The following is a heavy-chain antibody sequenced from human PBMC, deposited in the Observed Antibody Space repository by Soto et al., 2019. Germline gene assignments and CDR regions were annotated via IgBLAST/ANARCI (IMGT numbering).Heavy chain of an antibody. V-gene: IGHV4-39*07. D-gene: IGHD7-27*01. CDR1: GGSISSSSYY. CDR3: ARDNWAKAGDLYYYYGMDV. CDR2: IYYSGST. J-gene: IGHJ6*02. Sequence: SETLSLTCTVSGGSISSSSYYWGWIRQPPGKGLEWIGSIYYSGSTYYNPSLKSRVTISVDTSKNQFSLKLSSVTAADTAEYYCARDNWAKAGDLYYYYGMDVWGQGTTVTVSS.